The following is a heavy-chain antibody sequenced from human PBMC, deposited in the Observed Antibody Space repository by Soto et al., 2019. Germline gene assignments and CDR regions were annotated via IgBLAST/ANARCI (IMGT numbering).Heavy chain of an antibody. CDR2: ISYDGSNK. J-gene: IGHJ6*02. CDR1: GFTFSSYG. CDR3: ANEGAVTPYYYYCMDV. V-gene: IGHV3-30*18. Sequence: QVQLVESGGGVVQPGRSLRLSCAASGFTFSSYGIHWVRQAPGKGLEWVAVISYDGSNKYYADSVKGRFTISRDNSKNTRDLQMNSPGAEDTAVYYCANEGAVTPYYYYCMDVWGQGTTVTVAS. D-gene: IGHD4-17*01.